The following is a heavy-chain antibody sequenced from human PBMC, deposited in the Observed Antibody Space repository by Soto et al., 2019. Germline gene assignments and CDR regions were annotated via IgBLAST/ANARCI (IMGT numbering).Heavy chain of an antibody. D-gene: IGHD4-17*01. Sequence: SETLSLTCSVSGGSTKTSNTYWGWIRQPPGKGLEWIGYIYHSGTTYYNPSLTGRVTISVDTSKNLFSLKLTSVTAADTAVYYCARSMTGRLLEYWGQGTLVTVSS. CDR1: GGSTKTSNTY. V-gene: IGHV4-39*02. CDR3: ARSMTGRLLEY. CDR2: IYHSGTT. J-gene: IGHJ4*02.